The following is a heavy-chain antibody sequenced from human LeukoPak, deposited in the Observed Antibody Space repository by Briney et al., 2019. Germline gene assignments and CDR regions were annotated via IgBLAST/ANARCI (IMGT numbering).Heavy chain of an antibody. D-gene: IGHD6-13*01. J-gene: IGHJ5*02. CDR3: VKDSAAPGTRGWFDP. Sequence: ASVKVSCKASGYTFTNYYMHWVRQAPGQGLEWMGIINPSGGTTSYAQEFQGRVTMTRDTSTSTVYMELSSLRSEDTAVYYCVKDSAAPGTRGWFDPWGQGTLVTVSS. CDR2: INPSGGTT. CDR1: GYTFTNYY. V-gene: IGHV1-46*01.